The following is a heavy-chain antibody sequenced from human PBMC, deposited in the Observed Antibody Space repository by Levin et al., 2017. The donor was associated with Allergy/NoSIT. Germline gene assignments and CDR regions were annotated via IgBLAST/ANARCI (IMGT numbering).Heavy chain of an antibody. CDR2: MNPNSGNT. D-gene: IGHD5-24*01. V-gene: IGHV1-8*01. Sequence: GASVKVSCKASGYTFTSYDINWVRQATGQGLEWMGWMNPNSGNTGYAQKFQGRVTMTRNTSISTAYMELSSLRSEDTAVYYCARITDGYRNFDYWGQGTLVTVSS. CDR3: ARITDGYRNFDY. J-gene: IGHJ4*02. CDR1: GYTFTSYD.